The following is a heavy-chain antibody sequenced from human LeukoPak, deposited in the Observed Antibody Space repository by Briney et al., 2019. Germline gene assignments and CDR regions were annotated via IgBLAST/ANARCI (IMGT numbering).Heavy chain of an antibody. J-gene: IGHJ4*02. CDR1: GYRFTGYY. D-gene: IGHD3-10*01. Sequence: ASVKVSCKASGYRFTGYYIHWARQAPGQGLEWMGWINPNSGGTNYAQKFQGRVTMTRDTSVSTAYMEVSRLRSDDTAVYFCARDPRGYYDSGSYYPLIWGQGTLVTVSS. CDR3: ARDPRGYYDSGSYYPLI. V-gene: IGHV1-2*02. CDR2: INPNSGGT.